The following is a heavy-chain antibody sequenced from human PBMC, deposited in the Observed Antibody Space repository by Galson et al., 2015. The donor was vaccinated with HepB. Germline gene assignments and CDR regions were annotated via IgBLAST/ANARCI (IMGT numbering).Heavy chain of an antibody. D-gene: IGHD3-22*01. CDR3: ARLGYYYDSSGSAHLGD. V-gene: IGHV5-10-1*01. J-gene: IGHJ4*02. CDR2: IDPSDSYT. Sequence: QSGAEVKKPGESLRISCKGSGYSFTSYWISWVRQMPGKGLEWMGRIDPSDSYTNYSPSFQGHVTISADKSISTAYLQWSSLKASDTAMYYCARLGYYYDSSGSAHLGDWGQGTLVTVSS. CDR1: GYSFTSYW.